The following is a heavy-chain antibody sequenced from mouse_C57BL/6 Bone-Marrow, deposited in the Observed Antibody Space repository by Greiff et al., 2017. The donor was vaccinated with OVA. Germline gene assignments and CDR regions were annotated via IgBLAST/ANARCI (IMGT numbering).Heavy chain of an antibody. D-gene: IGHD1-1*01. J-gene: IGHJ3*01. CDR1: EYEFPSHD. CDR2: INSDGGST. CDR3: SYGFAY. Sequence: EVMLVESGGGLVQPGESPKLSCESNEYEFPSHDMSWVRKTPEKRLELVAAINSDGGSTYYPDTMERRFIISRDNTKKTLYLQMSSLRSEDTEYYGSSYGFAYWGQGTLVTVSA. V-gene: IGHV5-2*01.